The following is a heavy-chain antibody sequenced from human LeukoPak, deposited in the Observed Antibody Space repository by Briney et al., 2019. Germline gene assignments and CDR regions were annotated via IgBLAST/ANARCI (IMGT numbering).Heavy chain of an antibody. CDR2: IYTSGST. CDR1: GGSISSYY. V-gene: IGHV4-4*07. CDR3: ARVQNTAMALDAFDI. D-gene: IGHD5-18*01. Sequence: SETLSLTCTVSGGSISSYYWSWIRQPAGKGLEWIGRIYTSGSTNYNPSLKSRVTMPVDTSKNQFSLKLSSVTAADTAVYYCARVQNTAMALDAFDIWGQGTMVTVSS. J-gene: IGHJ3*02.